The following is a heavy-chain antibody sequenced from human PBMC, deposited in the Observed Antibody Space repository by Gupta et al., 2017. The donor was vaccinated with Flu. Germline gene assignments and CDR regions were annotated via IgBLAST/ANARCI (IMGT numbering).Heavy chain of an antibody. CDR2: ISGSTT. Sequence: EVQLLDSGGDLAQPGGSLTLPCAASGFTFSAFGMRWVRQAPGKGLEWVSTISGSTTSYADSVKGRFTISRDTSRNTLFLKMNSLRAEDTAVYYCVKDAGYGEYAYWGQGTLLTVSS. V-gene: IGHV3-23*01. J-gene: IGHJ1*01. D-gene: IGHD4-17*01. CDR1: GFTFSAFG. CDR3: VKDAGYGEYAY.